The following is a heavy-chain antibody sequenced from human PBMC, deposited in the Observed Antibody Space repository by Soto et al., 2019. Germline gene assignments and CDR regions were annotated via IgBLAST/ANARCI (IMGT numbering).Heavy chain of an antibody. J-gene: IGHJ5*02. Sequence: EVQLVESGGGLVQPGGSLRLSCAASGFTFSTYWMHWIRQVPGKGLEWVSRINSDASHTYYADSVKGRFTISRENAKNTLHLEMNMLRAEDTAVYYCVIDGHCITTICYGNWFDPWGQGTLVTVSS. V-gene: IGHV3-74*01. CDR1: GFTFSTYW. CDR2: INSDASHT. D-gene: IGHD2-2*01. CDR3: VIDGHCITTICYGNWFDP.